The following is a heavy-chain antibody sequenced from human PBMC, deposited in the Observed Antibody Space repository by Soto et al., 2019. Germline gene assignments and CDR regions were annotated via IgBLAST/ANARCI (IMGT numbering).Heavy chain of an antibody. CDR3: ANDMSGRRDIWPHWFDP. D-gene: IGHD1-26*01. J-gene: IGHJ5*02. CDR2: ISWKSGTI. CDR1: GFTFDDYV. V-gene: IGHV3-9*01. Sequence: EVQLVESGGGLVQPGGSLRLSCAASGFTFDDYVMHWVRQAPGKGLEWVSGISWKSGTIGYADSVQGRFTISRDNAKNSLYLQVSTLRTEDTAYYYGANDMSGRRDIWPHWFDPWGQGTLVTVSS.